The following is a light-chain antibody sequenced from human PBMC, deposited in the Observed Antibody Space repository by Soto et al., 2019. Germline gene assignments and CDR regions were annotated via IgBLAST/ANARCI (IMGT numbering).Light chain of an antibody. J-gene: IGKJ2*01. CDR1: QSVSSSSY. CDR3: RQYGSWPPYT. Sequence: EIVLTQSPGTLSLSPGERATLSCRASQSVSSSSYLAWYQQKPGQAPRLLIYGASSRATGIPDRFSGSGSATDFPLTISSLEPEDFAVYYCRQYGSWPPYTFGEGTKVEIK. CDR2: GAS. V-gene: IGKV3-20*01.